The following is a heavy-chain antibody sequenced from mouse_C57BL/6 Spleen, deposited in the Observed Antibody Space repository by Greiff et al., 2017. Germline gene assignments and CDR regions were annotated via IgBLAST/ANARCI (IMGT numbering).Heavy chain of an antibody. J-gene: IGHJ4*01. CDR1: GFTFSSYG. Sequence: VQLKESGGDLVKPGGSLKLSCAASGFTFSSYGMSWVRQTPDKRLEWVATISSGGSYTYYPDSVKGRFTISRDNAKNTLYLQMSSLKSEDTAMYYCARQCGSKYVYAMDYWGQGTSVTVSS. V-gene: IGHV5-6*01. CDR3: ARQCGSKYVYAMDY. CDR2: ISSGGSYT. D-gene: IGHD2-5*01.